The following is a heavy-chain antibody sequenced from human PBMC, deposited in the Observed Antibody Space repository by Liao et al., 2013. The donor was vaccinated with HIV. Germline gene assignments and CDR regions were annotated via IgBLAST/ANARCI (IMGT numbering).Heavy chain of an antibody. V-gene: IGHV4-4*07. J-gene: IGHJ5*02. CDR3: ARGLTGLRYNWFDP. D-gene: IGHD2-8*01. CDR1: GGPISSYY. CDR2: IYTSGST. Sequence: QVQLQESGPGLVKPSETLSLTCTVSGGPISSYYWSWIRQPAGKGLEWIGRIYTSGSTNYNPSLKSRVTVSVDTSKNQFSLKLSSVTAADTAVYYCARGLTGLRYNWFDPWAREPWSPSP.